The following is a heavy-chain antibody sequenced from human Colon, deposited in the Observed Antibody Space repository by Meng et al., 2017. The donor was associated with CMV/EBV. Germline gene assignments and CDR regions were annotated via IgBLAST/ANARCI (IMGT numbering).Heavy chain of an antibody. J-gene: IGHJ6*02. D-gene: IGHD6-19*01. CDR3: ARDYVVQWLPNYYYYGMDV. CDR1: GGSISSSSYY. V-gene: IGHV4-39*07. Sequence: LRLSCTVSGGSISSSSYYWGWIRQPPGKGLEWIGSIYYSGSTYYNPSLKSRVTISVDTSKNQFSLKLSSVTAADTAVYYCARDYVVQWLPNYYYYGMDVWGQGTTVTVSS. CDR2: IYYSGST.